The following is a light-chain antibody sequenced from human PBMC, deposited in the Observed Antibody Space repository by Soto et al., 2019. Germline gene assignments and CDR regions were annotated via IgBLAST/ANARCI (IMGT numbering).Light chain of an antibody. V-gene: IGLV2-23*01. Sequence: QSVLTQSASVSGSPGQSITISCTGTSSDVGSYNLVSWYQQHPGKAPKLIISEGIKRPSGVSNRFSGSKSGNTASLTISGLHTEDEADYYCCSYAASSTLYVFGTGTKVTVL. CDR1: SSDVGSYNL. CDR2: EGI. J-gene: IGLJ1*01. CDR3: CSYAASSTLYV.